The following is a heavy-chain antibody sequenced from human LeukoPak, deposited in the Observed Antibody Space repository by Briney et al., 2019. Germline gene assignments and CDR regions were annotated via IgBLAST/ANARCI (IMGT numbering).Heavy chain of an antibody. V-gene: IGHV3-33*01. CDR2: IWYGGSNK. J-gene: IGHJ4*02. CDR1: GFTFSSYG. D-gene: IGHD3-10*01. CDR3: ARARDKGLLWFGELLAFDY. Sequence: GGSLRLSCAASGFTFSSYGMHWVRQAPGKGLQCVAVIWYGGSNKYYADSVKGRFTISRDNSKNTLYLQMNSLRAEDTAVYYCARARDKGLLWFGELLAFDYWGQGTLVTVSS.